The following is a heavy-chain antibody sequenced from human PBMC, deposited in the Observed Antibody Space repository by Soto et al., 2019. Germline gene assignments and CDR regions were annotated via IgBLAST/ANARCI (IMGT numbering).Heavy chain of an antibody. D-gene: IGHD3-22*01. CDR2: ISAYNGNT. CDR3: ATGDSSGYYYRGFDY. CDR1: GYTFTSYG. Sequence: QVQLVQAGAEVKKPGASVKVSCKASGYTFTSYGISWVRQAPGQGLEWMGGISAYNGNTNYAQKLQGRVTMTTDTPTSTAYMELRRLRSDDTAVYYCATGDSSGYYYRGFDYWGQGTLVTVSS. J-gene: IGHJ4*02. V-gene: IGHV1-18*01.